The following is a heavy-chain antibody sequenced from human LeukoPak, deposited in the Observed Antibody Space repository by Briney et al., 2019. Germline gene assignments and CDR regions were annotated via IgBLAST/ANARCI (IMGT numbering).Heavy chain of an antibody. V-gene: IGHV3-21*01. J-gene: IGHJ5*02. D-gene: IGHD3-22*01. CDR3: ARDTYYYDSSGYYH. Sequence: GSLRLSCAASGFPFSSYSMNWVRQAPGKGLEWVSSISSSSSYIYYADSVKGRFTISRDNAKNSLYLQMNSLRAEDTAVYYCARDTYYYDSSGYYHWGQGTLVTVSS. CDR2: ISSSSSYI. CDR1: GFPFSSYS.